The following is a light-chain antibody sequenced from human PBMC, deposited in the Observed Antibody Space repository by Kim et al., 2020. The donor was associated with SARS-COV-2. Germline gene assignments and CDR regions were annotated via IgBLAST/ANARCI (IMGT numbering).Light chain of an antibody. J-gene: IGLJ2*01. CDR2: YDS. CDR1: SIGSKR. Sequence: PGKTATVSWGATSIGSKRLHWYPQQSRQAPVLVIYYDSDRPSGLPDRFSGSNSGNPAPLTISRVEAGDEADYYCQVWDSSTDHRVVFGGGTQLTVL. V-gene: IGLV3-21*04. CDR3: QVWDSSTDHRVV.